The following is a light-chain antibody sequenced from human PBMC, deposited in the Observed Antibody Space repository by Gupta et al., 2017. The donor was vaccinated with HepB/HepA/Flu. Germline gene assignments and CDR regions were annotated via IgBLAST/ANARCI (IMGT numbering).Light chain of an antibody. V-gene: IGKV1-39*01. Sequence: DIQMTQSPSSLSASVGNRVTITCRASQSINNYLNWYQQKPGKAPKLLIYAASSLQRGVLSRFSGSGAGTDFTLTISSLQPEDFATYYCQQRYSTPQGFTFGPGTKVDIK. CDR1: QSINNY. J-gene: IGKJ3*01. CDR2: AAS. CDR3: QQRYSTPQGFT.